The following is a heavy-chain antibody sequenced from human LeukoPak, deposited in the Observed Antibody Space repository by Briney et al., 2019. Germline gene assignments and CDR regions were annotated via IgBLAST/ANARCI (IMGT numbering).Heavy chain of an antibody. CDR3: ARGRRSPALGYCSSTSCYEGSGARKHNWFDP. J-gene: IGHJ5*02. Sequence: PSETLSLTCAVYGGSFSGYYWSWIRQPPGKGLEWIGEINHSGSTNYNPSLKSRVTISVDTSKNQFSLKLSSVTAADTAVYYCARGRRSPALGYCSSTSCYEGSGARKHNWFDPWGQGTLVTVSS. CDR1: GGSFSGYY. CDR2: INHSGST. D-gene: IGHD2-2*01. V-gene: IGHV4-34*01.